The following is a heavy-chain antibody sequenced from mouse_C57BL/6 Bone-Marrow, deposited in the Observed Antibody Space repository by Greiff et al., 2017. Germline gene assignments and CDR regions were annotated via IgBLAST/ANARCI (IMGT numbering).Heavy chain of an antibody. CDR1: GYTFTDYN. V-gene: IGHV1-18*01. Sequence: EVQLQQSGPELVKPGASVKIPCKASGYTFTDYNMDWVKQSHGKSLEWIGDINPNNGGTIYNQKFKGKATLTVDKSSSKGYMELRSLTSEDTAVYYCAREETLTGSSWFAYWGQGTLVTVSA. CDR3: AREETLTGSSWFAY. CDR2: INPNNGGT. D-gene: IGHD4-1*01. J-gene: IGHJ3*01.